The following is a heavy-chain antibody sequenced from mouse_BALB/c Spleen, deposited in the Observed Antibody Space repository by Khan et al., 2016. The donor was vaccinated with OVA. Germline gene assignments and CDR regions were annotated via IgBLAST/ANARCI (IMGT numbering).Heavy chain of an antibody. Sequence: QGKRKKEGPGLVQPPQSLSITCTVSGFSLTSYGVHWVRQSPGKGLEWLGVIWSGGSTDYNAAFISRLSISKDNSKSQVFFKMNSLQANATAIYYCPLETLYRYDGGLAYWGQGTLVTVSA. CDR3: PLETLYRYDGGLAY. J-gene: IGHJ3*01. V-gene: IGHV2-2*02. CDR2: IWSGGST. CDR1: GFSLTSYG. D-gene: IGHD2-14*01.